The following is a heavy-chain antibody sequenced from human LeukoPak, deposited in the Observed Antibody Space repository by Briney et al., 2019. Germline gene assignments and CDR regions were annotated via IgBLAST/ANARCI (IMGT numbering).Heavy chain of an antibody. CDR1: GFTFSDYG. CDR2: IKQDGSEK. J-gene: IGHJ4*02. CDR3: TYGSGEVDY. V-gene: IGHV3-7*01. D-gene: IGHD3-10*01. Sequence: GGSLRLSCAAAGFTFSDYGMNWVRQAPGKGLEWVANIKQDGSEKYYVDSVKGRFTISRDNAKNSLYLQMNSLRAEDTAVYYCTYGSGEVDYWGQGTLVTVSS.